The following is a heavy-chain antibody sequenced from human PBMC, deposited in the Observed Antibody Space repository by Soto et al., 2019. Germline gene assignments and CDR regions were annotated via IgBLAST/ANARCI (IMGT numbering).Heavy chain of an antibody. Sequence: SGKVSCKASGGTFSSYTISWVRQAPGQGLEWMGRIIPILGIANYAQKFQGRVTITADKSTSTAYMELSSLRSEDTAVYYCAREHSGYDGAFDIWGQGTMVTVSS. D-gene: IGHD5-12*01. CDR3: AREHSGYDGAFDI. J-gene: IGHJ3*02. V-gene: IGHV1-69*04. CDR1: GGTFSSYT. CDR2: IIPILGIA.